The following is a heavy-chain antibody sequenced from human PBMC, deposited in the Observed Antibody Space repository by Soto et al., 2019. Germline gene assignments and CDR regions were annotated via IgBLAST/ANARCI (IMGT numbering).Heavy chain of an antibody. CDR3: ARAYGAAAFDL. CDR1: GYTFSGFD. CDR2: VSPNSGNT. V-gene: IGHV1-8*02. Sequence: QVQLVQSGAEVRKSGASVKVSCKASGYTFSGFDIHWVRQATGQGLEWMGWVSPNSGNTGYAQRFQGRLTMTRDTSKSTAYMEIKSLTSEDTAMYYCARAYGAAAFDLWGKGTLVTASS. J-gene: IGHJ5*02. D-gene: IGHD3-10*01.